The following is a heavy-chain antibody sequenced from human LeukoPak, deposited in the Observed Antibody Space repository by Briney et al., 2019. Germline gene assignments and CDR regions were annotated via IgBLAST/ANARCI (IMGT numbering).Heavy chain of an antibody. V-gene: IGHV4-4*07. CDR1: GASINKDY. J-gene: IGHJ6*04. CDR2: IHPSGIT. D-gene: IGHD2/OR15-2a*01. CDR3: VRDEYRDV. Sequence: SETLSLTCTVSGASINKDYWAWIRQPAGKGLEWIGRIHPSGITHQNPSLRGRVTMSIDASRNQFSLNLSSVTAADTAVYYCVRDEYRDVWGKGTTVTVSS.